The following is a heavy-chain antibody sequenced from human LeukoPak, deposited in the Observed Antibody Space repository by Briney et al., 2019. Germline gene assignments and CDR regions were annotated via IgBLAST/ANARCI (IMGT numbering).Heavy chain of an antibody. D-gene: IGHD3-10*01. CDR2: IYHGGST. Sequence: SETLSLTCTVSGGSVSSHDYYWTWIRQPPGKGLEWIGYIYHGGSTSYNPSLKSRVTISVDTSKNQFSLKLSSVTAADTAVYYCGREGIFITMVRGVDVWGQGTTVTVSS. V-gene: IGHV4-30-4*01. CDR1: GGSVSSHDYY. J-gene: IGHJ6*02. CDR3: GREGIFITMVRGVDV.